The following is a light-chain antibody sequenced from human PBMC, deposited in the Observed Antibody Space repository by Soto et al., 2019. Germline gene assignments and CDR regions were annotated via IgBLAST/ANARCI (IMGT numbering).Light chain of an antibody. J-gene: IGLJ1*01. CDR2: DVS. CDR3: SPYTSSSTRV. Sequence: QSVLTQPASVSGSPGQSITISCTGTSSDVGGYNYVSWYQQHPGKAHKLMIYDVSNRPSGVSNRFSGSKSGNTASLTISGLQTEDEADYYCSPYTSSSTRVFGTGTKVTVL. V-gene: IGLV2-14*03. CDR1: SSDVGGYNY.